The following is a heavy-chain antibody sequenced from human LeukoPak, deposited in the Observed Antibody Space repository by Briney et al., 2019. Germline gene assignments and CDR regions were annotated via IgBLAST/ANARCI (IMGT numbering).Heavy chain of an antibody. CDR3: ASQGRRDGYNPLVY. CDR2: ISSSASTI. CDR1: GFTFSDYY. J-gene: IGHJ4*02. V-gene: IGHV3-11*01. Sequence: PGGSLRLSCAASGFTFSDYYMSWIRQAPGKGLEWGSCISSSASTIDYADSVKGRFTISRDNAKNSLYLQMNSLRAEDTAVYYCASQGRRDGYNPLVYWGQGTLVTVSS. D-gene: IGHD5-24*01.